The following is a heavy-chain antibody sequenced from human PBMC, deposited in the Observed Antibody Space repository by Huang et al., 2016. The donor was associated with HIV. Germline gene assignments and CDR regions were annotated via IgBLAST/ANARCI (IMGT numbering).Heavy chain of an antibody. V-gene: IGHV1-69*01. D-gene: IGHD6-13*01. CDR2: ISPIVGTP. Sequence: QVQLVQSGAEVKKPGSSVKVSCRASGGTFSSCGISWVRQAPGQGLEWMGGISPIVGTPNYAQKFQGRVTSTADESTSTAYMELSSLRSEDTAVYYCARWEAAADNNWFDPWGQGTLVTVSS. J-gene: IGHJ5*02. CDR3: ARWEAAADNNWFDP. CDR1: GGTFSSCG.